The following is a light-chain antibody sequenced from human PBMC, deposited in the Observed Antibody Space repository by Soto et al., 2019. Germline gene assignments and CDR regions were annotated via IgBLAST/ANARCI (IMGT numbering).Light chain of an antibody. J-gene: IGLJ2*01. V-gene: IGLV2-14*01. CDR3: SSYTSDNTVV. CDR1: SNDVGGYDY. Sequence: QSALTQPASVSGSPGQSITISCTGTSNDVGGYDYVSWYQQHPGKAPKLVIYEVTNRTSGVSNRFSGSKSGNTAALTISGLQAEDEADYYCSSYTSDNTVVFGGGTKLTVL. CDR2: EVT.